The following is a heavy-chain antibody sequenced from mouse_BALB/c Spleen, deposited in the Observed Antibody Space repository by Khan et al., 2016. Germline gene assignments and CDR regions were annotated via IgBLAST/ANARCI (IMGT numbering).Heavy chain of an antibody. J-gene: IGHJ4*01. D-gene: IGHD2-14*01. Sequence: VQLEQSGPDLMKPGASVKMSCKASGYTFTNYVMHWVKQEPGKGLEWMGWINPYNDGTKYNEKFKGRATLSSDKSSSTAYLEVSSLTSEDSAFYASARLDRYYPAMDYWGQGTPVTVSA. V-gene: IGHV1S136*01. CDR2: INPYNDGT. CDR3: ARLDRYYPAMDY. CDR1: GYTFTNYV.